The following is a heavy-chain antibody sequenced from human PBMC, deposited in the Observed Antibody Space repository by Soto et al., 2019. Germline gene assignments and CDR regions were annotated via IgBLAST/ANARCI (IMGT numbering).Heavy chain of an antibody. J-gene: IGHJ4*02. D-gene: IGHD6-13*01. CDR3: ARAGSTWRDFFDY. CDR1: GGSISSYY. Sequence: SETLSLTCTVSGGSISSYYWTWIRQPPGKGLEWVGYVYYSGTTYYNPSLQSRVTISVDTSKNQFSLKVKSVTAADTAIYYCARAGSTWRDFFDYWGQGSLVTVSS. CDR2: VYYSGTT. V-gene: IGHV4-59*01.